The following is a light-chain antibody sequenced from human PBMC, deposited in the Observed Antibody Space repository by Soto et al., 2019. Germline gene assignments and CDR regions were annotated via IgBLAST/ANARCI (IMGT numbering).Light chain of an antibody. V-gene: IGKV3-20*01. CDR3: QQYGSSPFT. CDR2: GAS. CDR1: QSVSSSY. Sequence: EIVLTLSPGTLSLYPGERATLSCRASQSVSSSYLAWYQQKPGQAPRLLIYGASSRATGIPDRFSGSGSGTDFTLTISRLEPEDFAVYYCQQYGSSPFTFGPGTKADIK. J-gene: IGKJ3*01.